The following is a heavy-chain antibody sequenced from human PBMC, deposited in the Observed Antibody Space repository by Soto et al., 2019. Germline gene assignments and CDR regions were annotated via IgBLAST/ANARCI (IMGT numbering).Heavy chain of an antibody. CDR2: IYHSGSI. CDR3: ASKFGELLADAFDI. CDR1: NASISSRKW. D-gene: IGHD3-10*01. Sequence: SETLSLTCTVSNASISSRKWWTWVRQTPGKGLEWIGEIYHSGSINHNPSLKSRVTMSLDKSKNQFSLKMTSVTAADMAVYYCASKFGELLADAFDIWGQGTVVS. V-gene: IGHV4-4*02. J-gene: IGHJ3*02.